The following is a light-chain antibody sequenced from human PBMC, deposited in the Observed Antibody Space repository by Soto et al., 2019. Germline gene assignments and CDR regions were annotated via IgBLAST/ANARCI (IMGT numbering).Light chain of an antibody. CDR3: QQSYSTPYT. CDR1: QDTSNY. Sequence: DIQMTQSPSSLSASVGDRVTITCQASQDTSNYLNWYQQKPGKAPKLLIYDASNLETGVPSRFSGSGSGTDFNLTISSLQPEDFATYYCQQSYSTPYTFGQGTKLEIK. V-gene: IGKV1-33*01. J-gene: IGKJ2*01. CDR2: DAS.